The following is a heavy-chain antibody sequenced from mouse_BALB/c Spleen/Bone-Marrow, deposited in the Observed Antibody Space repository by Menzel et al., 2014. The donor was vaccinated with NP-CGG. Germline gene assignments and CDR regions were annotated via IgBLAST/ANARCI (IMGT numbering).Heavy chain of an antibody. Sequence: VHVKQSGPELVKPGASVKVSCKASGYAFTSYNMYWVKQSHGKSLEWIGYIDPYNGGTNYNQKFKGKATLTVDKSSSTAYMHLNSLTSEDSAVYYCNAWFAYWGQGTLVTVSA. V-gene: IGHV1S135*01. J-gene: IGHJ3*01. CDR1: GYAFTSYN. CDR2: IDPYNGGT. CDR3: NAWFAY.